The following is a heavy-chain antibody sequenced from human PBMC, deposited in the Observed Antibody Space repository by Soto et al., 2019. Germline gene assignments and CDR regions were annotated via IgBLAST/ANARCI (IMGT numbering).Heavy chain of an antibody. D-gene: IGHD4-17*01. J-gene: IGHJ4*02. Sequence: EVQLVESGGGLVQPGGSLRLSCSASGFTFSSYAMHWVRQAPGKGLEYVSAISSNGGSTYYADSVKGRFTVSRDNSKNTPYLQMSSLRAEDTAVYYCVKSEDYGDYVYEFDYWGQGTLVTVSS. CDR2: ISSNGGST. V-gene: IGHV3-64D*06. CDR3: VKSEDYGDYVYEFDY. CDR1: GFTFSSYA.